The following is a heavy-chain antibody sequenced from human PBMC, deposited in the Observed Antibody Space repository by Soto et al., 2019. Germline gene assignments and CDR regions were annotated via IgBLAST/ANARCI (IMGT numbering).Heavy chain of an antibody. J-gene: IGHJ6*02. CDR3: ARDRYSSSDYYYGMDV. CDR2: IYYSGST. D-gene: IGHD6-6*01. Sequence: SETLSVTSPVSGGSISSYYWSWIRKPPGKGLEWIGYIYYSGSTNYNPSLKSRVTISVDTSKNQFSLKLSSVTAADTAVYYCARDRYSSSDYYYGMDVWGQGTTVTVSS. V-gene: IGHV4-59*01. CDR1: GGSISSYY.